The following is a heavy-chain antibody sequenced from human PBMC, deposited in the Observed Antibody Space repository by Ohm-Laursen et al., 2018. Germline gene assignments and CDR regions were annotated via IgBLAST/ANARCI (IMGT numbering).Heavy chain of an antibody. J-gene: IGHJ4*02. D-gene: IGHD2-2*01. CDR2: IVPMFGTP. CDR3: ARWAGLCSTRPCYLPIDF. CDR1: GYTFNHYG. V-gene: IGHV1-69*06. Sequence: SVKVSCKTSGYTFNHYGISWVRQAPGQRLEWMGGIVPMFGTPDYARKFQARVTITADTSTRTTYMELASLRSEDTAVYYCARWAGLCSTRPCYLPIDFWGQGTLITVSS.